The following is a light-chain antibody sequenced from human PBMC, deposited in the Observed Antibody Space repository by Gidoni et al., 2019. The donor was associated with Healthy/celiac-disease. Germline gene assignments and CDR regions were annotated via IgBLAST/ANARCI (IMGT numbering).Light chain of an antibody. CDR3: QQYDNLLLFT. CDR2: DAS. V-gene: IGKV1-33*01. CDR1: QDISNY. J-gene: IGKJ3*01. Sequence: DIQMTQFPSSLSASVGDRVTITCQASQDISNYLNWYQQKPGKAPKLLIYDASNLETGVPSRFSGSGSGTDFTFTISSLQPEDIATYYCQQYDNLLLFTFXPXTKVDIK.